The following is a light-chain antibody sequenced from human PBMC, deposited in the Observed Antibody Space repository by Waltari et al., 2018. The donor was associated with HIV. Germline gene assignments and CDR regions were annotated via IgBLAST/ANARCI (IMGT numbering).Light chain of an antibody. J-gene: IGKJ4*01. Sequence: EIVLTQSPATLSLSPGERATLSCRASQSISTYLAWYQQKPGQAPRLRIFDAYNRATGIPARFSGSGSGTDFTLTISSLEPEDFAVYYCQQRSNWPRPTFGGGTKVEIK. CDR2: DAY. CDR1: QSISTY. CDR3: QQRSNWPRPT. V-gene: IGKV3-11*01.